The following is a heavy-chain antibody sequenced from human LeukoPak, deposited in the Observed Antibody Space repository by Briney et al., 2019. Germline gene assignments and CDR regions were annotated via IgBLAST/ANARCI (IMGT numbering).Heavy chain of an antibody. V-gene: IGHV4-39*01. Sequence: ETLSLTCTVSGGSISSSSYYWGWIRQPPGKGLEWIGSIYYSGSTYYNPSLKSRVTISVDTSKNQFSLKLSSVTAADTAVYYCARQYYDFWSGYRHWFDPWGQGTLVTVSS. CDR2: IYYSGST. D-gene: IGHD3-3*01. J-gene: IGHJ5*02. CDR1: GGSISSSSYY. CDR3: ARQYYDFWSGYRHWFDP.